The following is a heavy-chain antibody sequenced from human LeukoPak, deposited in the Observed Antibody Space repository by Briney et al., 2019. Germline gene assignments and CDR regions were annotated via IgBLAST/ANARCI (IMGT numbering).Heavy chain of an antibody. CDR3: ARDVQAGPGY. Sequence: GGSLRLSCAASGFTFSNYWMHWVRQAPGKGLVWVSRINGDESSTTYADSVKGRFTISRDNAKNTLYLQMNSLRAEDTAVYYCARDVQAGPGYWGQGTLVTVSS. CDR2: INGDESST. J-gene: IGHJ4*02. V-gene: IGHV3-74*01. CDR1: GFTFSNYW.